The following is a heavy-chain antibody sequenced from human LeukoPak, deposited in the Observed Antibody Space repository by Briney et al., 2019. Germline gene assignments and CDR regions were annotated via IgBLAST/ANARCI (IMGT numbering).Heavy chain of an antibody. CDR2: IYPGDSDT. CDR1: GYSFTSNW. D-gene: IGHD4-23*01. CDR3: ARSTTVVTFNWFDS. Sequence: GESLKISCKGSGYSFTSNWIGWVRQMPGKGLEWMGIIYPGDSDTRYSPSFQGQVTISADKSINTAYLQWSSLRASDSAIYYCARSTTVVTFNWFDSWGQGTLVTVSS. J-gene: IGHJ5*01. V-gene: IGHV5-51*01.